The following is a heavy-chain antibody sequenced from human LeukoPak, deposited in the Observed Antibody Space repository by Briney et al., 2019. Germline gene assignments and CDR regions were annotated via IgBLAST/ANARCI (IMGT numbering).Heavy chain of an antibody. D-gene: IGHD2-2*01. Sequence: PGGSLRLSCAASGFTFSSYALSWVRQAPGKGLEWVAAISGSGATIYYADSVKGRFTISRDNFKNTLYLQMNSLRAEDTAVYYCANDHQLLRYFDSWGQGTLVTVSS. CDR3: ANDHQLLRYFDS. V-gene: IGHV3-23*01. J-gene: IGHJ4*02. CDR1: GFTFSSYA. CDR2: ISGSGATI.